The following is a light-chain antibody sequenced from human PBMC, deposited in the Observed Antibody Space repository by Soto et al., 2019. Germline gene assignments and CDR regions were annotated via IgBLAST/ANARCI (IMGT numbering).Light chain of an antibody. V-gene: IGKV3-20*01. CDR2: GAS. CDR1: QSVSSSY. CDR3: QQYGSTPRT. J-gene: IGKJ1*01. Sequence: EIVLTHSPGTLSLSPGERATLSCRASQSVSSSYLAWYQQTPGQAPRLLIYGASSRATGIPDRFSGSGSGTDFTLTISRLEPEDFAVYYCQQYGSTPRTLGNGTTVDIK.